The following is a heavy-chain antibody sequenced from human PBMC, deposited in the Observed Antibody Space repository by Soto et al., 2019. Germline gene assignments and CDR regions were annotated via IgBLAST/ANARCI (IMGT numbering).Heavy chain of an antibody. CDR1: VCTFTNYA. CDR2: IIPILGAP. V-gene: IGHV1-69*13. J-gene: IGHJ4*02. D-gene: IGHD6-19*01. Sequence: SVKVSCKASVCTFTNYAISWVRQAPGQGLEWMGGIIPILGAPNYAQKFQGRLTITADESTSTVYMELSSLRYEDTAVYYCARAFSGWIFDYWGQGTPVTVSS. CDR3: ARAFSGWIFDY.